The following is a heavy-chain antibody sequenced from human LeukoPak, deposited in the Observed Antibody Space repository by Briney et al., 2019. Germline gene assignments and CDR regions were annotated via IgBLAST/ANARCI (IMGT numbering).Heavy chain of an antibody. V-gene: IGHV3-33*01. CDR2: IWFDGSYK. J-gene: IGHJ6*02. CDR1: GFTFSNYG. CDR3: ARDLGGINRYSSSPAYYYYYGMDV. D-gene: IGHD6-6*01. Sequence: GGSLRLSCAASGFTFSNYGMHWVRQAPGKGVEWLAVIWFDGSYKYYADSVKGRFTISRDNSKNTLYLQMNSLRAEDTAVYYCARDLGGINRYSSSPAYYYYYGMDVWGQGTTVTVSS.